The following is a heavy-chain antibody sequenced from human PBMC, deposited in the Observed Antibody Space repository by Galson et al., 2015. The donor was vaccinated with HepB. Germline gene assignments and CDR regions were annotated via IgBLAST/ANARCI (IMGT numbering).Heavy chain of an antibody. D-gene: IGHD1-26*01. Sequence: SVKVSCKASGYIFTDHGISWVRQAPGQGLEWMGWISGHTGKTNYAQKLQGRVTMTTDTSTTTAYMELRSLRPDDTAVYYCARDQSPYSGSYFDFWGPGTLVTVAS. CDR2: ISGHTGKT. CDR3: ARDQSPYSGSYFDF. V-gene: IGHV1-18*01. CDR1: GYIFTDHG. J-gene: IGHJ4*02.